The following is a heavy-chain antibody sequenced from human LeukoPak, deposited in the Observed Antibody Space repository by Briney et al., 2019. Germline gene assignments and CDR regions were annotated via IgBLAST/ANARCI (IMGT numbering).Heavy chain of an antibody. CDR2: IYYSGST. V-gene: IGHV4-59*01. Sequence: SETLSLTCTVSGGSISSYCWSWTRKPPGKGLERNWNIYYSGSTNYNPSLKSRVTISVDTSKNQFSLKLSSVTAAATAVYYCARSPIQLWFDPWGQGTLVTVSS. D-gene: IGHD5-18*01. J-gene: IGHJ5*02. CDR1: GGSISSYC. CDR3: ARSPIQLWFDP.